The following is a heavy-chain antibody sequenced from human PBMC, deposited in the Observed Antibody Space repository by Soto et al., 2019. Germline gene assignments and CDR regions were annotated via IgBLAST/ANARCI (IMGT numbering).Heavy chain of an antibody. Sequence: PGGSLRLSCAASGFTFSSHWMHWVRQAPGKGLVWVSRINSDGSSTSYADSVKGRFTISRDNAKNTLYLQMNSLRAEDTAVYYCARDTYYDSSGYYYPVWMDVWGQGTTVTVSS. D-gene: IGHD3-22*01. V-gene: IGHV3-74*01. CDR2: INSDGSST. CDR1: GFTFSSHW. CDR3: ARDTYYDSSGYYYPVWMDV. J-gene: IGHJ6*02.